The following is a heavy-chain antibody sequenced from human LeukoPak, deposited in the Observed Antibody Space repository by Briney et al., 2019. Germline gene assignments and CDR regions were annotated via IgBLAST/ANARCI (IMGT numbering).Heavy chain of an antibody. V-gene: IGHV3-11*04. D-gene: IGHD3-22*01. Sequence: PGGSLRLSCAASGFRFDSFYMGWIRQVPGKGLDYIALISASEAVQYYAESVEGRFTISRDNAKNSVSLQMNSLSADDTAIYYCARSLIVASEDYWGQGTQVIVSS. CDR2: ISASEAVQ. J-gene: IGHJ4*02. CDR3: ARSLIVASEDY. CDR1: GFRFDSFY.